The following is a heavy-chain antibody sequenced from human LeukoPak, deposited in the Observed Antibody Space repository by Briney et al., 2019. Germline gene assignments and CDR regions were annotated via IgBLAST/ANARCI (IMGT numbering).Heavy chain of an antibody. D-gene: IGHD7-27*01. CDR1: GFTFSSYA. V-gene: IGHV3-21*01. CDR2: ISSSSSYI. Sequence: GGSLRLSCAASGFTFSSYAMSWVRQAPGKGLEWVSCISSSSSYIYYADSVKGRFTISRDNAKNSLYLQMNSLRVEDTAVYYCGRGHWGLDYWGQGTLVTVSS. CDR3: GRGHWGLDY. J-gene: IGHJ4*02.